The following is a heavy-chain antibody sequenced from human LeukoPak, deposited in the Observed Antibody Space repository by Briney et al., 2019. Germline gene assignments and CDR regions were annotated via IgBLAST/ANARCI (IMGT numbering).Heavy chain of an antibody. CDR3: SREDY. V-gene: IGHV1-2*02. CDR1: GYTFTGYY. CDR2: INPNSGVT. Sequence: GASVKVSCKASGYTFTGYYLHWVRQAPGQGLEWVGWINPNSGVTNYAQKFQGRVSMTSDTSISTVYIELSRLRSDDTAVYYCSREDYWGQGTLVTVSS. J-gene: IGHJ4*02.